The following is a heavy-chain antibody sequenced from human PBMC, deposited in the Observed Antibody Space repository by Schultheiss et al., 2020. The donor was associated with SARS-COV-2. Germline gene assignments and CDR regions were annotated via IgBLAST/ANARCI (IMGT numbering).Heavy chain of an antibody. CDR2: MYYSGST. J-gene: IGHJ4*02. D-gene: IGHD1-26*01. V-gene: IGHV4-59*01. CDR3: ARGGVGATTVFDY. Sequence: SETLSLTCAVYGGSFSGYYWSWIRQPPGKGLEWIGFMYYSGSTNYNPSLKSRVTISVDTSKNQFSLKLSSVTAADTAVYYCARGGVGATTVFDYWGQGTLVTVSS. CDR1: GGSFSGYY.